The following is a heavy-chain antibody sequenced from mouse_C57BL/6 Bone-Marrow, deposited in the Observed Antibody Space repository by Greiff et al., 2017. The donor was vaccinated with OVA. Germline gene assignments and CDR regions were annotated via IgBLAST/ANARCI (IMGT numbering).Heavy chain of an antibody. J-gene: IGHJ1*03. Sequence: VQLVESGAELARPGASVKLSCKASGYTFTSYGISWVKQRTGQGLEWIGEIYPRSGNTYYNEKFKGKATLTADKSSSTAYMELRSLTSEDSAVYFCARGHLLWLRREYFDGWGTGTTVTVSS. D-gene: IGHD2-2*01. CDR2: IYPRSGNT. CDR3: ARGHLLWLRREYFDG. V-gene: IGHV1-81*01. CDR1: GYTFTSYG.